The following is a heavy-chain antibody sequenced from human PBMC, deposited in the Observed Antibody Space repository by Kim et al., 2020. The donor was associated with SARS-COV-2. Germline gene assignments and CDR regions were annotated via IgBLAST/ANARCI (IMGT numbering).Heavy chain of an antibody. D-gene: IGHD3-22*01. CDR3: ARRRRVTMIVVVFEGGYYFDS. CDR1: GGSFSGYY. Sequence: SETLSLTCAVYGGSFSGYYWSWIRQPPGKGLEWIGEINHSGSTNYNPSLKSRVTISVDTSKNQFSLKLSSVTAADTAVYYCARRRRVTMIVVVFEGGYYFDSWGQGTLVTVSS. V-gene: IGHV4-34*01. J-gene: IGHJ4*02. CDR2: INHSGST.